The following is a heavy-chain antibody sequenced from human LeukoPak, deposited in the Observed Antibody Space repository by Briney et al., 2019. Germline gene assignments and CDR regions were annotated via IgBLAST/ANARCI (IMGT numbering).Heavy chain of an antibody. D-gene: IGHD1-14*01. CDR2: IDQYGGQK. J-gene: IGHJ6*02. CDR1: GFTFSVYW. V-gene: IGHV3-7*05. Sequence: GGSLRLSCAASGFTFSVYWMTWVRQAPGKGLEWVATIDQYGGQKNYVESVKGRFTISRDNAENSLFLQMNSLRADDTAVYYCARDHGNRYYYYGMDVWGQGTTVTVSS. CDR3: ARDHGNRYYYYGMDV.